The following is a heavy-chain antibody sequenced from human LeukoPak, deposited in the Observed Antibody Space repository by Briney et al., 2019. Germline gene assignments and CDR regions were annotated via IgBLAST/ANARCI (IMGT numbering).Heavy chain of an antibody. V-gene: IGHV3-30-3*01. CDR2: IYYDGSKK. Sequence: GGSLRLSCAASGFPFSSYAIHWVRQAPGKGLEWVAVIYYDGSKKYYADSVEGRFTISRDNSKNTLYLHMKSLRVEDTAVYYCARGPDGYNSHFDYWGQGTLVTVSS. CDR3: ARGPDGYNSHFDY. J-gene: IGHJ4*02. D-gene: IGHD5-24*01. CDR1: GFPFSSYA.